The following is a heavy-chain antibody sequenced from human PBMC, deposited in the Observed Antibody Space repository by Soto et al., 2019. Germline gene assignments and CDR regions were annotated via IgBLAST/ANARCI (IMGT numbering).Heavy chain of an antibody. J-gene: IGHJ5*02. CDR3: ARDTVLSGWGEDWFDP. D-gene: IGHD6-19*01. CDR1: GGTFSSYA. V-gene: IGHV1-69*01. CDR2: IIPIFGTA. Sequence: QVQLVQSGAEVKKPGSSVKVSCKASGGTFSSYAISWVRQAPGQGLEWMGGIIPIFGTANYAQKFKGRVTITADESTSRAYMELSSLRSEDTAVYYCARDTVLSGWGEDWFDPWGQGTLVTVSS.